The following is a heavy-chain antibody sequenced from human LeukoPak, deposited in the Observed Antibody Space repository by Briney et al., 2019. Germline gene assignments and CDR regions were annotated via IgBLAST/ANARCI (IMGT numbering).Heavy chain of an antibody. CDR3: ARVKSYYYDTSDKDAFDI. J-gene: IGHJ3*02. Sequence: ASVKVSCKASGYTFTSHFMHWVRQAPGQGLEWMGIINPRGGSTSYTQKFQGRVTMTRDTSASTVYMELSSLRSEDTAVYYCARVKSYYYDTSDKDAFDIWGQGTMVTVSS. CDR2: INPRGGST. D-gene: IGHD3-22*01. CDR1: GYTFTSHF. V-gene: IGHV1-46*01.